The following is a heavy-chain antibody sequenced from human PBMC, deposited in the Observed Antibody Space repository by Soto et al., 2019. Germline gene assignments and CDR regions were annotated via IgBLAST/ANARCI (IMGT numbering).Heavy chain of an antibody. CDR3: ARVRITPALPHYYFDY. J-gene: IGHJ4*02. Sequence: SETLSLTCTVSGGSISSGGYYWSWIRQHPGKGLEWIGYIYYSGSTYYNPSLKSRVTISVDTSKNQFSLKLSSVTAADTAVYYCARVRITPALPHYYFDYWGQGTLVTVSS. CDR1: GGSISSGGYY. CDR2: IYYSGST. D-gene: IGHD3-10*01. V-gene: IGHV4-31*03.